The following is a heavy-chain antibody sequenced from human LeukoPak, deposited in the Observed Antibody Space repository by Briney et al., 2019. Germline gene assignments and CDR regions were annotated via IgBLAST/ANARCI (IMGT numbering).Heavy chain of an antibody. V-gene: IGHV3-30*04. D-gene: IGHD1-26*01. Sequence: SCKASGGTFSSYAMHWVRQAPGKGLEWVAVISYDGSNKYYADSVKGRFTISRDNSKNTLYLQMNSLRAEDTAVYYCARDLSSWELLSFGYWGQGTLVTVSS. CDR2: ISYDGSNK. CDR1: GGTFSSYA. CDR3: ARDLSSWELLSFGY. J-gene: IGHJ4*02.